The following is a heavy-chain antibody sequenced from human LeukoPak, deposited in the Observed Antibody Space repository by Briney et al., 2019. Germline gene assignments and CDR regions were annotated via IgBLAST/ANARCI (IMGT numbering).Heavy chain of an antibody. CDR1: GFTFYDYA. J-gene: IGHJ4*02. CDR3: GRGRYGSPLLDY. V-gene: IGHV3-9*01. Sequence: QPGGSLRLSCAASGFTFYDYAMHWVRQAPGKGLEWVSGITWKSSIDYVPSVKGRFTISRDNAKNSLILEMNSLRPEDTALYHCGRGRYGSPLLDYWGQGTLVTVSS. CDR2: ITWKSSI. D-gene: IGHD3-16*02.